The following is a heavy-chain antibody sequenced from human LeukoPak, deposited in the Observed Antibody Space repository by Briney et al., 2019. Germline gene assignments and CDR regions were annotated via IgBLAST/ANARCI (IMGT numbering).Heavy chain of an antibody. CDR2: ISYSGST. V-gene: IGHV4-59*08. Sequence: SETLSLTCTVSGGSINSYYWSWIRQPPGKGLEWIGYISYSGSTNFNPSLRSRVTISVDTSKNYFSLKLTSVTAADTAVYYCARDSSGYYRIDYWGQGTLVTVSS. J-gene: IGHJ4*02. CDR3: ARDSSGYYRIDY. CDR1: GGSINSYY. D-gene: IGHD3-22*01.